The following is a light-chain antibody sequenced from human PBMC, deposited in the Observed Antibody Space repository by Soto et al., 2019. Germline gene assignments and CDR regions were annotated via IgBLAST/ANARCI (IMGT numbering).Light chain of an antibody. CDR3: QQHNNWPPWT. CDR2: GAS. V-gene: IGKV3D-15*01. CDR1: QSVSSN. J-gene: IGKJ1*01. Sequence: EIVMTQSPGTLSVSPGERATLSCGASQSVSSNLAWYQQKPGQAPRLLIYGASTRATGIPARFSGSGSGTDFTLTISSLQSEDFAVYYCQQHNNWPPWTFGQGTKVDIK.